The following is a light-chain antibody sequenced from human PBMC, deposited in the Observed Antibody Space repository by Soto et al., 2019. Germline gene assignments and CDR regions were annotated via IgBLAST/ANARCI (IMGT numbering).Light chain of an antibody. Sequence: QSALTQPRSVSGSPGQSVTISCTGTSSDVGGYNYVSWYQQHPGKAPKLMIYDVSKRPSGVPDRFSGSKSGNTASLTISGLPAEDEADYFCCSIAGSYVVFGGRTKPT. CDR1: SSDVGGYNY. CDR2: DVS. CDR3: CSIAGSYVV. V-gene: IGLV2-11*01. J-gene: IGLJ2*01.